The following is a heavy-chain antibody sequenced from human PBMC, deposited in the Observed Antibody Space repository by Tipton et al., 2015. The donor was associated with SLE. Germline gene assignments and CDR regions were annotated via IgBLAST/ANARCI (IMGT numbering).Heavy chain of an antibody. D-gene: IGHD1-14*01. V-gene: IGHV5-51*01. J-gene: IGHJ3*02. CDR1: GYRFTSYW. Sequence: QSGAEVKKPGESLKISCKGSGYRFTSYWIGWVRQMPGKGLEWMGIIYPGDSDTRYSPSFQGQVTISADKSISTAYLQWSSLKASDTAMYYCARHPPRPSAAEPDGFDIWGQGTMVTVSS. CDR3: ARHPPRPSAAEPDGFDI. CDR2: IYPGDSDT.